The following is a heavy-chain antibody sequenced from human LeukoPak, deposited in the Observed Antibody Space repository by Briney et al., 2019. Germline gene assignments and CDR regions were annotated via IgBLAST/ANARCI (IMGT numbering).Heavy chain of an antibody. CDR2: INPSGTGT. Sequence: ASVKVSCKASGYTITNNYMHWVRQAPGQGLECMGVINPSGTGTSYAQKFQGRITMSRDTSTSTVYMELSSLRSDDTAVYYCARGKDSSGYYVYWGQGTLVTVSS. CDR3: ARGKDSSGYYVY. J-gene: IGHJ4*02. V-gene: IGHV1-46*01. CDR1: GYTITNNY. D-gene: IGHD3-22*01.